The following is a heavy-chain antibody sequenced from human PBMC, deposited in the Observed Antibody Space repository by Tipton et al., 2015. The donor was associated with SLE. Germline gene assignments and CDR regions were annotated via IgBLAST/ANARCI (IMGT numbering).Heavy chain of an antibody. J-gene: IGHJ4*02. CDR3: VRDRSGLGIGHFDN. V-gene: IGHV3-30*01. Sequence: SLRLSCVASGFTFSNFAFHWVRQAPGKGLEWVTVISYDGSEKYYPGSVKGRFTISRDDSKKTLYLQMNSLRPEDSAIYYCVRDRSGLGIGHFDNWGQGTLVTV. CDR1: GFTFSNFA. CDR2: ISYDGSEK. D-gene: IGHD3/OR15-3a*01.